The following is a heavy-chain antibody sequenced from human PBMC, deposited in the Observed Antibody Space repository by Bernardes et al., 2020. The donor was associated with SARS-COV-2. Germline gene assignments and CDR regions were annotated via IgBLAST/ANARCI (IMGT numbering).Heavy chain of an antibody. CDR3: AKDYETGGLGIAVEGYCGH. D-gene: IGHD6-19*01. J-gene: IGHJ4*02. V-gene: IGHV3-9*01. Sequence: GGSLRLSCAASGFTFDDFAMHWVRQAPGKGLEGVAGISWNSGSIGYAASVKGRFTISRDNAKNSLYLQMNSLRPDDTALYYCAKDYETGGLGIAVEGYCGHWGQGTLVTESS. CDR2: ISWNSGSI. CDR1: GFTFDDFA.